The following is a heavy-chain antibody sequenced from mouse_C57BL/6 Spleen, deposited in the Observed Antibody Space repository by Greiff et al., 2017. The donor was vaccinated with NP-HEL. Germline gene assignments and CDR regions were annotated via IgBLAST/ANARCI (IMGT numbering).Heavy chain of an antibody. J-gene: IGHJ1*03. CDR2: IYPRSGNT. D-gene: IGHD1-1*01. V-gene: IGHV1-81*01. CDR1: GYTFTSYG. CDR3: ARATGDYYGSSYGYFDV. Sequence: VQLQQSGAELARPGASVKLSCKASGYTFTSYGISWVKQRTGQGLEWIGEIYPRSGNTYYNEKFKGKATLTADKSSSTAYMELRSLTSEDSAVYCCARATGDYYGSSYGYFDVWGTGTTVTVSS.